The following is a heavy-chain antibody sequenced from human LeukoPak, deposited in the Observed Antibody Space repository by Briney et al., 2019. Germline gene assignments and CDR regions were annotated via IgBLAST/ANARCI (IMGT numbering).Heavy chain of an antibody. CDR1: GGTFSSYA. CDR2: IIPIFGIA. Sequence: ASVKVSCKASGGTFSSYAISWVRQAPGQGLEWMGRIIPIFGIANYAQKFQGRVTITADKSTSTAYMELSSLRSEDTAVCYCAREGDIVVVPAAIPNWFDPWGQGTLVTVSS. CDR3: AREGDIVVVPAAIPNWFDP. J-gene: IGHJ5*02. V-gene: IGHV1-69*04. D-gene: IGHD2-2*02.